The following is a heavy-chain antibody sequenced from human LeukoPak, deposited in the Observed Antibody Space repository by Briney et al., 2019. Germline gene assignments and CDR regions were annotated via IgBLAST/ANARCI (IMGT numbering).Heavy chain of an antibody. V-gene: IGHV4-34*01. J-gene: IGHJ4*02. Sequence: SSETLSLTCAVYGGSFSGYYWSWIRQPPGKGLEWIGEINHSGSTNYNPSLKSRVTISVDTSKNQFSLKLSSVTAADTAVYYCARELRSITIFGVVIIGYYFDYWGQGTLVTVSS. D-gene: IGHD3-3*01. CDR1: GGSFSGYY. CDR2: INHSGST. CDR3: ARELRSITIFGVVIIGYYFDY.